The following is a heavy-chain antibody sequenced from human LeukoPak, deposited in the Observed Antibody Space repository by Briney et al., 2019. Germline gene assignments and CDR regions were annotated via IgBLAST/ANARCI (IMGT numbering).Heavy chain of an antibody. CDR2: ISYDGSNK. CDR3: ARGFSPLWDFWSGYPRPYFDY. Sequence: GRSLRLSCAASGFTFSSYAMHWVRQAPGKGLEWVAVISYDGSNKYYADSVKGRFTISRDNSKNTLYLQMNSLRAEDTAVYYCARGFSPLWDFWSGYPRPYFDYWGQGTLVTVSS. CDR1: GFTFSSYA. J-gene: IGHJ4*02. D-gene: IGHD3-3*01. V-gene: IGHV3-30-3*01.